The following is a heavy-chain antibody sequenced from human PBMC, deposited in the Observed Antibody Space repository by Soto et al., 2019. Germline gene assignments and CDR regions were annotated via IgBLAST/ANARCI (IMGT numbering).Heavy chain of an antibody. V-gene: IGHV4-61*01. D-gene: IGHD2-21*02. CDR2: IYYSGST. CDR3: ARGLRGVVVVTAIPSYYGMDV. J-gene: IGHJ6*02. CDR1: GGAVSSGSYY. Sequence: PSETLSLTCTVSGGAVSSGSYYWSWIRQPPGKGLEWIGYIYYSGSTNYNPSLKSRVTISVDTSKNQFSLKLSSVTAADTAVYYCARGLRGVVVVTAIPSYYGMDVWGQGTTVTVSS.